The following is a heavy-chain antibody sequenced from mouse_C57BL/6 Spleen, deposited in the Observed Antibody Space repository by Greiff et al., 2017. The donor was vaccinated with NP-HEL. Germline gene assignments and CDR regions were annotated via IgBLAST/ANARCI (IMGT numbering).Heavy chain of an antibody. J-gene: IGHJ4*01. CDR2: IYPGDGDT. CDR3: ARRLRRGYAMDY. Sequence: VQLQQSGPELVKPGASVKISCKASGYAFSSSWMNWVKQRPGKGLEWIGRIYPGDGDTNYNGKFKGKATLTADKSSSTAYMQLSSLTSEDSAVYFCARRLRRGYAMDYWGQGTSVTVSS. V-gene: IGHV1-82*01. CDR1: GYAFSSSW. D-gene: IGHD2-4*01.